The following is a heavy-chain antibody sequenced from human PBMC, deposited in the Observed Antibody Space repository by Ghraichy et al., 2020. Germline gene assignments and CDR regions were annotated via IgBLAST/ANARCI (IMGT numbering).Heavy chain of an antibody. CDR2: ISPHNGNT. CDR1: GYKFASYG. V-gene: IGHV1-18*01. Sequence: ASVKVSCKGSGYKFASYGLNWVRQAPGQGLEWMAWISPHNGNTDFAEKFRGRVSMTADIPTSMVYMELKNLRSDDTAQYYCAKDFYDSRGYHFYYAMDVWGQGTTVIVSS. D-gene: IGHD3-22*01. CDR3: AKDFYDSRGYHFYYAMDV. J-gene: IGHJ6*02.